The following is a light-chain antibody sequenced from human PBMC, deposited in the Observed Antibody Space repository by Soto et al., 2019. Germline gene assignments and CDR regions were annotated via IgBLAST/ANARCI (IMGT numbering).Light chain of an antibody. CDR3: HQYGYSPPFT. V-gene: IGKV3-20*01. CDR1: QSVDNDY. Sequence: ETVLTQSPGTLSLSLGERATLSCRASQSVDNDYVAWYQQKPGQAPRLLIYDTSTRATGIPDRFSGSGSGTDYTPTISRLEPADFSLDYCHQYGYSPPFTFGQGTQVDIK. J-gene: IGKJ5*01. CDR2: DTS.